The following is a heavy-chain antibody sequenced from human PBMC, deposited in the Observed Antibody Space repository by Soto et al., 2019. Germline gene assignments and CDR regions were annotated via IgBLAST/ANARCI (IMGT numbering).Heavy chain of an antibody. D-gene: IGHD1-26*01. J-gene: IGHJ4*02. Sequence: PSEPLSLTCSVSGGSISGYYWSWIRQPPGKEPEWIGSIYYSGSTNYNPSLKSRVTISLDTSKNQFSLKLSSVTAADTAGYYCARGLSLLVDWGQGTLVTVAS. CDR2: IYYSGST. CDR1: GGSISGYY. CDR3: ARGLSLLVD. V-gene: IGHV4-59*01.